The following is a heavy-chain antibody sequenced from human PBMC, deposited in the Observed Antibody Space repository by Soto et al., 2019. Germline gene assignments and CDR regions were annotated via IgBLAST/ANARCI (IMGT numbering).Heavy chain of an antibody. D-gene: IGHD6-6*01. Sequence: ASVKVSCKASGYTFSNYDINWVRQATGQGLEWMGWMNPNSGNTGYAQKFQGRVTMTRDTYITTAYMEMSSLTSEDTAVYYCFTGRRPNFASWGQVTQV. V-gene: IGHV1-8*01. J-gene: IGHJ5*01. CDR3: FTGRRPNFAS. CDR2: MNPNSGNT. CDR1: GYTFSNYD.